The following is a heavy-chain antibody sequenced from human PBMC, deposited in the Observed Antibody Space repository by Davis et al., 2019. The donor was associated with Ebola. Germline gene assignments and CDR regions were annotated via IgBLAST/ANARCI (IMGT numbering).Heavy chain of an antibody. CDR1: GFSFDDYA. CDR2: ISWNSGRI. V-gene: IGHV3-9*01. Sequence: GGSLRLSCEASGFSFDDYAMHWVRQAPGKGLEWVSGISWNSGRIGYADAVNGRFTISRENAKSSVYLQMNSLRAEDTALYYCAKDWFDGRYYWNAFDMWGQGTTVTVSS. D-gene: IGHD1-26*01. J-gene: IGHJ3*02. CDR3: AKDWFDGRYYWNAFDM.